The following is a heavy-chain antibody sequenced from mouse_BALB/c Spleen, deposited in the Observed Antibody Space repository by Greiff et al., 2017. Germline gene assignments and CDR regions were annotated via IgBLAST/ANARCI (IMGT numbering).Heavy chain of an antibody. Sequence: EVMLVESGGGLVQPGGSRKLSCAASGFTFSSFGMHWVRQAPEKGLEWVAYISSGSSTIYYADTVKCRFTISRDNPKNTLFLQMTSLRSEDTAMYYCAREGYYNWGQGTLVTVSA. D-gene: IGHD2-3*01. CDR3: AREGYYN. CDR1: GFTFSSFG. V-gene: IGHV5-17*02. CDR2: ISSGSSTI. J-gene: IGHJ3*01.